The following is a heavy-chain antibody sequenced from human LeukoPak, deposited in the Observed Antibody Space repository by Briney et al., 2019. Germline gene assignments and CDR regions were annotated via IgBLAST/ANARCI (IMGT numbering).Heavy chain of an antibody. Sequence: GRSLRLSCAASGFTFSSYGMHWVRQAPGKGLEWVAAISYDGNNENYADSVKGRFTISRDNSKNTLYLQMNSLRAEDTAVYYCAKGGLHYHDSNPIDYWGQGTLVTVSS. CDR1: GFTFSSYG. J-gene: IGHJ4*02. CDR3: AKGGLHYHDSNPIDY. V-gene: IGHV3-30*18. CDR2: ISYDGNNE. D-gene: IGHD3-22*01.